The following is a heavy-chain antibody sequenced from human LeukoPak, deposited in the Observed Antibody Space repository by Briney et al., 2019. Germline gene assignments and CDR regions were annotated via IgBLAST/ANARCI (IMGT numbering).Heavy chain of an antibody. D-gene: IGHD3-3*01. J-gene: IGHJ4*02. CDR2: ISSGGST. CDR1: GGSINTYF. CDR3: ARGSAYYNY. Sequence: SETLSLTCAVSGGSINTYFWSWIRQPPGKGLEWIGYISSGGSTNYNPSLKSRVTISVDTSKNQFSLKLSSVTAADTAVYYCARGSAYYNYWGQGTLVPVSS. V-gene: IGHV4-59*01.